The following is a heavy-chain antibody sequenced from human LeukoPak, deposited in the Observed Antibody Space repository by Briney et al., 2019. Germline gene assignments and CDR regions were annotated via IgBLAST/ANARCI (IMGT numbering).Heavy chain of an antibody. CDR2: IRYDGSNK. D-gene: IGHD2-2*01. CDR1: GFTFSSYA. Sequence: GGSLRLSCAASGFTFSSYAMSWVRQAPGKGLEWVAFIRYDGSNKYYADSVKGRFTISRDNSKNTLYLQMNSLRAEDTAVYYCAKDVVAGYCSSTSCYSYFDYWGQGTLVTVSS. V-gene: IGHV3-30*02. J-gene: IGHJ4*02. CDR3: AKDVVAGYCSSTSCYSYFDY.